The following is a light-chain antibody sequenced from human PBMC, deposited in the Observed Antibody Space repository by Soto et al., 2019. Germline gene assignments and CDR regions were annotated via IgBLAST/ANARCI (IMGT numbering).Light chain of an antibody. CDR1: QSVNSNY. Sequence: EIVLTQSPGTVSLSPGERATLSCRASQSVNSNYLAWYQQKPGQAPRLLMYYASTRATGIPDRFSGSGSGTDFTLTINRLVPEDFAVYYCQHSGPSFLLTFGGGTKVEI. V-gene: IGKV3-20*01. CDR2: YAS. CDR3: QHSGPSFLLT. J-gene: IGKJ4*01.